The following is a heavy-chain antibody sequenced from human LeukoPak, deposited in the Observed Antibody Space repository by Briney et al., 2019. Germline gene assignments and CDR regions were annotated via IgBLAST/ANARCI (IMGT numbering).Heavy chain of an antibody. CDR3: ARYSSSWYSPFDY. Sequence: GGSLRLSCAASGFTFSSYWMCWVRQAPGKGLEWVANIKQDGSEKYYVDSVKGRFTISRDIAKNSLYLQMNSLRAEDTAVYYCARYSSSWYSPFDYWGQGTLVTVSS. D-gene: IGHD6-13*01. CDR2: IKQDGSEK. CDR1: GFTFSSYW. J-gene: IGHJ4*02. V-gene: IGHV3-7*03.